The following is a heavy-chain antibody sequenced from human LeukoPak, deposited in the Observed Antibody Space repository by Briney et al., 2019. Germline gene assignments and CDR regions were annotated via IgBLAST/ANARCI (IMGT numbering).Heavy chain of an antibody. Sequence: PGRSLRLSCAASGFTFSSYGMHWVRQAPGKGLEWVAVIWYDGSNKYYADSVKGRFTISRDNSKNTLYLQMNSLRAEDTAVYYCARYCSGGSCRGGFDPWGQGTLVTVSS. D-gene: IGHD2-15*01. CDR3: ARYCSGGSCRGGFDP. V-gene: IGHV3-33*01. CDR1: GFTFSSYG. CDR2: IWYDGSNK. J-gene: IGHJ5*02.